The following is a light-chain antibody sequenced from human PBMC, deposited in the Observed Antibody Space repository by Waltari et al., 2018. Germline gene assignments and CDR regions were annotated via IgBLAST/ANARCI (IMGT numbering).Light chain of an antibody. CDR2: DVT. V-gene: IGLV2-14*01. Sequence: QSALTQPASVSGSPGQSITISCTGTRSDVGHYDHVSWYQQHPGKAPKLMIYDVTNRPSGVSNRFSGSKSGNTASLTISGLQPEDEADYYCISYTSSETLIFGGGTKLTVL. CDR3: ISYTSSETLI. CDR1: RSDVGHYDH. J-gene: IGLJ2*01.